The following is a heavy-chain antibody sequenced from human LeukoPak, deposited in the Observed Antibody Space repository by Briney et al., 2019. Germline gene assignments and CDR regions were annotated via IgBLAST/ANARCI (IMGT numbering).Heavy chain of an antibody. V-gene: IGHV3-74*01. J-gene: IGHJ4*02. CDR2: INSDGSST. D-gene: IGHD3-22*01. CDR3: AKDSPVENGGYFDY. Sequence: GGSLRLSCAASGFTFSSYWMHWVRQAPGKGLVWVSRINSDGSSTSYADPVKGRFTVSRDNSKNTLYLQMNSLRAEDTAVYYCAKDSPVENGGYFDYWGQGTLVTVSS. CDR1: GFTFSSYW.